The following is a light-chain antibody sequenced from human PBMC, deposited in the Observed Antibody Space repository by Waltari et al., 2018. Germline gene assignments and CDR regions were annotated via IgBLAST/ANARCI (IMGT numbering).Light chain of an antibody. CDR2: GAS. V-gene: IGKV3-20*01. Sequence: EIVLTQSPGTLSLSPGERATLTCWASPSFGKSLAWYQQKRGQAPRLLIYGASTRAIGIPDRFSGSGSGTDFSLTISRLEPEDFAVYYCQHYDRLPVTFGEGTKVEI. CDR3: QHYDRLPVT. CDR1: PSFGKS. J-gene: IGKJ1*01.